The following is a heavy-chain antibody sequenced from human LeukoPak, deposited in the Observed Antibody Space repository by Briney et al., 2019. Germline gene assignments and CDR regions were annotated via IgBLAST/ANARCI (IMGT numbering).Heavy chain of an antibody. D-gene: IGHD6-6*01. CDR1: GFNFNTNS. J-gene: IGHJ4*02. Sequence: GGSLRLSCAASGFNFNTNSMNWVRQAPGKGLEWVAFIQYDGSNKYYADSVKGRFTVSRDNAKDTLYLQMNSLRAEDTAVYYCAKDKSSSSSSGLKYYFDYWGQGTLVTVSS. V-gene: IGHV3-30*02. CDR2: IQYDGSNK. CDR3: AKDKSSSSSSGLKYYFDY.